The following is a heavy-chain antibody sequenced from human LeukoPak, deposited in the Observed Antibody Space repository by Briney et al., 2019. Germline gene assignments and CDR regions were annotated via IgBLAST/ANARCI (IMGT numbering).Heavy chain of an antibody. CDR1: GFTVSSNY. Sequence: GGSLRLSCAASGFTVSSNYMSWVRQAPGKGLEWVSVIYSGGSTYHADSVKGRFRISRDNSKNTLYLQMNSLRAEDTAVYYCARVATVYSSGWYDFDYWGQGTLVTVSS. J-gene: IGHJ4*02. CDR3: ARVATVYSSGWYDFDY. V-gene: IGHV3-66*01. D-gene: IGHD6-19*01. CDR2: IYSGGST.